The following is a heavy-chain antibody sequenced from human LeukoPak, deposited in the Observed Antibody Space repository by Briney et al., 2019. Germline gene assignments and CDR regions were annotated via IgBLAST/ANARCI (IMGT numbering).Heavy chain of an antibody. V-gene: IGHV4-4*09. D-gene: IGHD3-16*01. CDR1: GGSISSYY. CDR2: IYTSGST. CDR3: ARQPKRGYYFDY. J-gene: IGHJ4*02. Sequence: SETLSLTCTVSGGSISSYYWSWIRQPPGKGLEWIGYIYTSGSTSYNPSLKSRVTISVDTSKNQFSLKLSSVTAADTAVYYCARQPKRGYYFDYWGQGTLVTVSS.